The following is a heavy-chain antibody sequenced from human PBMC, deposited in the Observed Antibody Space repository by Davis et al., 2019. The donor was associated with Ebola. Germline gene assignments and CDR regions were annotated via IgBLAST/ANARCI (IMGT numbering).Heavy chain of an antibody. D-gene: IGHD1-26*01. CDR1: GGSISSSSYY. V-gene: IGHV4-39*01. CDR3: AIQIVGATRVFDY. CDR2: INHSGST. Sequence: MPSETLSLTCTASGGSISSSSYYWSWIRQPPGKGLEWIGEINHSGSTNYNPSLKSRVTVSVDTSKNQFSLKLDSVTAADTAVYYCAIQIVGATRVFDYWGQGTLVTVSS. J-gene: IGHJ4*02.